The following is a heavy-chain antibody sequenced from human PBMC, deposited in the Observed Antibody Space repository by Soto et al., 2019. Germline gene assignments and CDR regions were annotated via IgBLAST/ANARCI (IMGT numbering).Heavy chain of an antibody. D-gene: IGHD5-18*01. Sequence: SETLSLTCTVSGDPITSYFWTWLRQPAGKGLEWIGYVFHSGPTNHNSSLKSRVTISVDTSKNQFSLKLSSVTAADTAVYYCARGTWDTAMVFSFDYWGQGTLVTVSS. V-gene: IGHV4-59*01. J-gene: IGHJ4*02. CDR1: GDPITSYF. CDR2: VFHSGPT. CDR3: ARGTWDTAMVFSFDY.